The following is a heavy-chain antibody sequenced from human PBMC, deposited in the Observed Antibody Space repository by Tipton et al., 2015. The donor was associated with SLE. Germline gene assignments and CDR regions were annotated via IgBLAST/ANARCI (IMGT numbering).Heavy chain of an antibody. Sequence: SLRLSCAASRFTVSSNYMSWVRQAPGKGLERVSVIYSGGSTYYADSVKGRFTISRDNSKNTLYLQMNRLRAEDTAVYYCARDLVVWTFDIWGQGTMVTVSS. CDR2: IYSGGST. CDR3: ARDLVVWTFDI. CDR1: RFTVSSNY. J-gene: IGHJ3*02. D-gene: IGHD2-21*01. V-gene: IGHV3-66*01.